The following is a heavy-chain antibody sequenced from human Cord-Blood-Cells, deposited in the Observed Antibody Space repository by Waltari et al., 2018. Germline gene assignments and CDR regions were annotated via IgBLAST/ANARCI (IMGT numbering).Heavy chain of an antibody. CDR1: GGSISSSSYY. Sequence: QLQLQESGPGLVKPSETLSLTCTVSGGSISSSSYYWGWIRQPPWKGLEWIGSIYYSGSTYYNPSLKSRVTISVDTSKNQFSLKLSSVTAADTAVYYCARHVYSSSSFDYWGQGTLVTVSS. J-gene: IGHJ4*02. CDR3: ARHVYSSSSFDY. CDR2: IYYSGST. V-gene: IGHV4-39*01. D-gene: IGHD6-6*01.